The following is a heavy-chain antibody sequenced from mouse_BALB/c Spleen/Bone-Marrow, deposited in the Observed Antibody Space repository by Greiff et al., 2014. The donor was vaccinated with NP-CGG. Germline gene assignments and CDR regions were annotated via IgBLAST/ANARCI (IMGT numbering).Heavy chain of an antibody. D-gene: IGHD2-4*01. Sequence: QVQLKESGGGLVKPGGSVKLSCETSGFTFTSYWIHWVGQRPGKGLGWVGEIFTGTGTTYYNEKFKDKATLSIDTSSSTAYMQLSSLTSEDSAVYFCARKGISTVIATAYYFDYWGQGSTLTVSS. J-gene: IGHJ2*01. CDR1: GFTFTSYW. CDR2: IFTGTGTT. V-gene: IGHV1S132*01. CDR3: ARKGISTVIATAYYFDY.